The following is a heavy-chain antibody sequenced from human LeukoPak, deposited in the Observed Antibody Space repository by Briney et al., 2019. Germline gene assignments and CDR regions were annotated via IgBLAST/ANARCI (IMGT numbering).Heavy chain of an antibody. CDR1: AFTFSNDW. J-gene: IGHJ4*02. CDR2: ISGDGTTT. CDR3: AGTWSFDY. D-gene: IGHD2-15*01. Sequence: GRSLRLSCAVSAFTFSNDWMHWVRQAPRKGLLWVSRISGDGTTTNYADSVKGRFTISRDNAKNTLYLQMDSLRAEDTAVYYCAGTWSFDYWGQGTLVTVSS. V-gene: IGHV3-74*01.